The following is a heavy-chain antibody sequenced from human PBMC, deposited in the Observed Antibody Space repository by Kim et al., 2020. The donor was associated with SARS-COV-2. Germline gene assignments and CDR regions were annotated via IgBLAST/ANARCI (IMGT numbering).Heavy chain of an antibody. J-gene: IGHJ6*02. Sequence: GSTNYNPSLRSRVTISVDTSKNQFALKLSSVTAADTAVYYCARAPRGMDVWGQGTTVTVSS. CDR3: ARAPRGMDV. V-gene: IGHV4-34*01. CDR2: GST.